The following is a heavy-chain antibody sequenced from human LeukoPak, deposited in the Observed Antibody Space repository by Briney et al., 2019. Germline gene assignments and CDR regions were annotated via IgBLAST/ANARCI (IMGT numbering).Heavy chain of an antibody. D-gene: IGHD6-13*01. Sequence: GGSLRLSCAASGFTVSSNYMSWVRQAPGKGLEWVSIIYSGGSTFYADSVKGRFTISRDNSKSTLYLQMNSLRAEDTAVYYCAKDTQQLVGFYYFDYWGQGTLVTVSS. CDR2: IYSGGST. CDR3: AKDTQQLVGFYYFDY. CDR1: GFTVSSNY. V-gene: IGHV3-53*01. J-gene: IGHJ4*02.